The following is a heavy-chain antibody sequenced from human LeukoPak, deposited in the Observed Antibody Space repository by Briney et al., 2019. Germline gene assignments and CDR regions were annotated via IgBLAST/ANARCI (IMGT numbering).Heavy chain of an antibody. D-gene: IGHD2-2*01. Sequence: SETLSLTCTVSGGSISSYYWSWIRQPAGKGLEWIGRIYTSGSTNYSPSLKSRVTMSVDTSKNQFSLKLSSVTAADTAVYYCAREFIVVVPAASRLYYYYMDVWGKGTTVTISS. CDR3: AREFIVVVPAASRLYYYYMDV. V-gene: IGHV4-4*07. CDR1: GGSISSYY. J-gene: IGHJ6*03. CDR2: IYTSGST.